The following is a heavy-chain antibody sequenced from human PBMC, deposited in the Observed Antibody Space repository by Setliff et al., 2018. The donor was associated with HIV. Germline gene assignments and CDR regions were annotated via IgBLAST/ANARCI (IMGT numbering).Heavy chain of an antibody. CDR2: IYFTGSS. Sequence: SETLSLTCTVSGASISSGSDYWSWIRQPPGKGLEWIGSIYFTGSSDNNPSLKSRVTLSVDTSKHQFSLKLSSVTAADTAVYYCARVQMAYAAFDVWGQGTMVTVSS. CDR3: ARVQMAYAAFDV. V-gene: IGHV4-61*01. CDR1: GASISSGSDY. J-gene: IGHJ3*01. D-gene: IGHD4-17*01.